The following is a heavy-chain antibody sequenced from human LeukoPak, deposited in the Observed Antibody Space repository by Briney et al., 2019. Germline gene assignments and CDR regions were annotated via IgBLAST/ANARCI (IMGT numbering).Heavy chain of an antibody. V-gene: IGHV3-23*01. D-gene: IGHD2-15*01. CDR3: AKDRCSGGGCYDAFDI. CDR1: GFTFSNYA. CDR2: ISGSGGST. Sequence: PGGSLRLSCAASGFTFSNYAMSWVRQAPGKGLEWVSGISGSGGSTYYADSVKGRFTISRDNSKNTLYLQMNSLRVEDTAVYYCAKDRCSGGGCYDAFDIWGQGTMVTVSS. J-gene: IGHJ3*02.